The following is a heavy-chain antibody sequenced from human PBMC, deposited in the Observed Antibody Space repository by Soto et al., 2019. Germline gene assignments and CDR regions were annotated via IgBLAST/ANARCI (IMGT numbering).Heavy chain of an antibody. J-gene: IGHJ4*02. CDR2: ISYDKSNK. CDR1: GFTISSYG. D-gene: IGHD6-13*01. Sequence: GGSLRLSCAASGFTISSYGMHWVSQAPSKKLEREAVISYDKSNKYYAETVKGRFNISRENYKNTLYIQMKTERAEDTTVYTSFIDRSSSSFPGRYPGVLDYWGQGTLITVS. CDR3: FIDRSSSSFPGRYPGVLDY. V-gene: IGHV3-30*03.